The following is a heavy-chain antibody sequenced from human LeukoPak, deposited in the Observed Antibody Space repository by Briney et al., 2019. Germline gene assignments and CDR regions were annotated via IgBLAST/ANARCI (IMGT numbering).Heavy chain of an antibody. CDR1: GVTASSTD. V-gene: IGHV3-53*01. CDR3: AKDRDSSWTFNWFDP. Sequence: GGSLRLSCAVSGVTASSTDMSWVRQAPGKGLEWVSVIFSGGGTYYTGSVKGRFSIYRDTSKHTLYLPMNSLRADDTAVYYCAKDRDSSWTFNWFDPWGQGTLVTVSS. J-gene: IGHJ5*02. D-gene: IGHD6-13*01. CDR2: IFSGGGT.